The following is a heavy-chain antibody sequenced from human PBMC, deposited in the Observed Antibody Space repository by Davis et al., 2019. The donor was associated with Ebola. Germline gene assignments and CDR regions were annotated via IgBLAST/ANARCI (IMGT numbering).Heavy chain of an antibody. J-gene: IGHJ5*02. CDR2: MNPNSGNT. D-gene: IGHD6-19*01. CDR3: ARGRGSGWYLDWFDP. CDR1: GYTFTSYD. Sequence: AASVMVSCKASGYTFTSYDINWVRQATGQGLEWMGWMNPNSGNTGYAQKFQGRVTMTRNTSISTAYMELSSLRSEDTAVYYCARGRGSGWYLDWFDPWGQGTLVTVSS. V-gene: IGHV1-8*01.